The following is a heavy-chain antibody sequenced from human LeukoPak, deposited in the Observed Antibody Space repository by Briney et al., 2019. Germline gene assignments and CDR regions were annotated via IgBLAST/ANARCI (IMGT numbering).Heavy chain of an antibody. J-gene: IGHJ4*02. CDR1: GGSISSGGYS. V-gene: IGHV4-30-2*01. CDR2: IYHSGST. CDR3: AGGGGGYYDSSGLDY. Sequence: SETLSLTCAVSGGSISSGGYSWRWIRQPPGKGLEWIGYIYHSGSTYYNPSLKSRVTISVDRSKNQFSLKLSSVTAADTAVYYCAGGGGGYYDSSGLDYWGQGTLVTVSS. D-gene: IGHD3-22*01.